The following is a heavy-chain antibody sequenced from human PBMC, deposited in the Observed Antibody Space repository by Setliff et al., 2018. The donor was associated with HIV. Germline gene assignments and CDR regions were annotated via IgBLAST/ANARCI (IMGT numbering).Heavy chain of an antibody. CDR1: GGSISSSSHY. D-gene: IGHD3-10*01. CDR2: IHYSGST. CDR3: ARGRDKYGPIDY. Sequence: SETLSLTCTVSGGSISSSSHYWGWIRQPPGKGLEWIGNIHYSGSTNYNPSLKSRVTISVDTSRSQFSLKLSSVTAADTAVYYCARGRDKYGPIDYWGQGTLVTV. V-gene: IGHV4-39*07. J-gene: IGHJ4*02.